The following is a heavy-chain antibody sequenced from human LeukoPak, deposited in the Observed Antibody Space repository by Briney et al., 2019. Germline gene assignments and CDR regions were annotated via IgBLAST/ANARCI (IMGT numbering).Heavy chain of an antibody. CDR2: IKQDGSEK. CDR1: GFTFSSYW. V-gene: IGHV3-7*01. CDR3: ARAGRKSRGVDLVRKKETGYYYYMDV. J-gene: IGHJ6*03. Sequence: QTGGSLRLSCAASGFTFSSYWMSWVRQAPGKGLEWVANIKQDGSEKYYVDSVKGRFTISRDNAKNSLYLQMNSLRAEDTAVYYCARAGRKSRGVDLVRKKETGYYYYMDVWGKGTTVTVSS. D-gene: IGHD3-10*02.